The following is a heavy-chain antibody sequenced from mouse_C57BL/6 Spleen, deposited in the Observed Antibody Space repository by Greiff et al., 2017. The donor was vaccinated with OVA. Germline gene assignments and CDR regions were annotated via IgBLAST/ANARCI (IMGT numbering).Heavy chain of an antibody. J-gene: IGHJ3*01. D-gene: IGHD3-2*02. CDR1: GYTFTDYY. V-gene: IGHV1-26*01. CDR2: INPNNGGT. Sequence: VQLQQSGPELVKPGASVKISCKASGYTFTDYYMNWVKQSHGKSLEWIGDINPNNGGTSYNQKFKGKATLTVDKSSSTAYMELRSLTSEASAVYYCARSGEGGQGTLVTVSA. CDR3: ARSGE.